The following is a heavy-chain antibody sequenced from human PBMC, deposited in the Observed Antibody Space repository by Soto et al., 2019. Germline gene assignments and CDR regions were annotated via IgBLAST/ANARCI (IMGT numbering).Heavy chain of an antibody. V-gene: IGHV3-23*01. D-gene: IGHD3-10*01. CDR2: ISGSGSYT. CDR1: GFTFSGSA. CDR3: AKDVHYFGSGSFDY. Sequence: EVQLLESGGGLVQPGGSLRLSCAASGFTFSGSAMNWVRQAPGKGLEWVSSISGSGSYTYSTDSGKGRFTISRDNAKNTLYLQMNSMRAEDTAVYYCAKDVHYFGSGSFDYWGQGALRTVSS. J-gene: IGHJ4*02.